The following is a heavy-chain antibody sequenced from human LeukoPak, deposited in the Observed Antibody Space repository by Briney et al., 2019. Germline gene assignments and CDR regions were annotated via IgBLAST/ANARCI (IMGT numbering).Heavy chain of an antibody. CDR2: IIPILGTA. CDR1: VGTFTIYA. CDR3: ASAAGYGDYGPNWFDP. Sequence: ASVTVSCKASVGTFTIYAISWVRQAPGQGLEWRGGIIPILGTANYAQKFQGRVTITADKSTSTAYMELSSLRSEDTAVYYCASAAGYGDYGPNWFDPWGQGTLVTVSS. D-gene: IGHD4-17*01. J-gene: IGHJ5*02. V-gene: IGHV1-69*10.